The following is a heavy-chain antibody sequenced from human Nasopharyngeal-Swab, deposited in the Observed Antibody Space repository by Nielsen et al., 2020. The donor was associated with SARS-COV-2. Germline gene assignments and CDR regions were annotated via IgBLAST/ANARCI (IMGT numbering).Heavy chain of an antibody. D-gene: IGHD3-10*01. V-gene: IGHV4-34*01. CDR2: INHSGST. CDR3: ATYTSITMVRGVIGWFDP. CDR1: GGSFNGFS. J-gene: IGHJ5*02. Sequence: SETLSLTCVVYGGSFNGFSWNWIRQPPGKGLEWIGEINHSGSTNYNPSLKSRVTISVDTSKNQFSLNLSSVTAADTAVYYCATYTSITMVRGVIGWFDPWGQGTLVTVSS.